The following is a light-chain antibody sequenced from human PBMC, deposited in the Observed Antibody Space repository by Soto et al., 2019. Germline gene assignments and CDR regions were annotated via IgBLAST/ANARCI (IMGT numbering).Light chain of an antibody. Sequence: QSALTQPASVSGSPGQSITISCTGTSSDVGNYNYVSWYQQHPGKAPKVMIYEVSNRPSGVSNRFSGSKSGNTASLTISGLQAEDEGDYYCTSYSDSSTVVFGGGTKLTVL. CDR1: SSDVGNYNY. CDR2: EVS. J-gene: IGLJ2*01. V-gene: IGLV2-14*01. CDR3: TSYSDSSTVV.